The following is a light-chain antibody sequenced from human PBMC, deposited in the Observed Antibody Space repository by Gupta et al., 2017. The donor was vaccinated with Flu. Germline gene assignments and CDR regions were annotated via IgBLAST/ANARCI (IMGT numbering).Light chain of an antibody. CDR1: QSVSSN. CDR3: QQYKEWPVWT. CDR2: GES. V-gene: IGKV3-15*01. J-gene: IGKJ1*01. Sequence: ATLYVSTGERATLSCGASQSVSSNLAWYQQKPGQAPRLLIYGESTRHTGIPARFRGKGGEKELTLTSSSRQWEDFGVYYFQQYKEWPVWTLGQWTKVEIK.